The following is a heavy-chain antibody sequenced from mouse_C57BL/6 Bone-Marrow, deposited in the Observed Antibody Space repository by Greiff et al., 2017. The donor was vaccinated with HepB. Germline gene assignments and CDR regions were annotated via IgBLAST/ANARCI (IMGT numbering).Heavy chain of an antibody. J-gene: IGHJ1*03. CDR1: GFTFSSYG. D-gene: IGHD2-4*01. V-gene: IGHV5-6*01. CDR3: ARQGYDYDGYFDV. Sequence: EVMLVESGGDLVKPGGSLKLSCAASGFTFSSYGMSWVRQTPDKRLEWVATISSGGSYTYYPDSVKGRFTISRDNAKNTLYLQMSSLKSEDTAMYYCARQGYDYDGYFDVWGTGTTVTVSS. CDR2: ISSGGSYT.